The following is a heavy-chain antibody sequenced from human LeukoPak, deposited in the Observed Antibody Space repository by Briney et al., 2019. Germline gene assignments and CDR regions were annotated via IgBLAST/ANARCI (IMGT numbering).Heavy chain of an antibody. CDR3: ARKIDSSGYFDRFDY. J-gene: IGHJ4*02. D-gene: IGHD3-22*01. Sequence: SETLSLTCAVYGGSFSGYYWSWIRQPPGKGLEWIGEINHSGSTNYNPSLKSRVTISVDTSKNQFSLKLSSVTAADTAVYYCARKIDSSGYFDRFDYWGQGTLVTVSS. V-gene: IGHV4-34*01. CDR2: INHSGST. CDR1: GGSFSGYY.